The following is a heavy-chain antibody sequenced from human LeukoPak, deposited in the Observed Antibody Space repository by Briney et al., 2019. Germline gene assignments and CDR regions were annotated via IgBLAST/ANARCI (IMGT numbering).Heavy chain of an antibody. CDR1: GFTFSDYY. J-gene: IGHJ4*02. CDR2: ISSSSSYT. CDR3: ARDYDFWSGRTLGY. V-gene: IGHV3-11*06. Sequence: GWSLRLSCAASGFTFSDYYMSWIRQAPGKGLEWVSYISSSSSYTNYADSVKGRFTISRDNAKNSLYLQMNSLRAEDTAVYYCARDYDFWSGRTLGYWGQGTLVTVSS. D-gene: IGHD3-3*01.